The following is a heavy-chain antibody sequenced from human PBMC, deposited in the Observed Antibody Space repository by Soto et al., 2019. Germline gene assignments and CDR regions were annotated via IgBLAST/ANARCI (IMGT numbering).Heavy chain of an antibody. J-gene: IGHJ6*03. D-gene: IGHD3-16*01. CDR2: INSDGSST. CDR1: VFTFSSYW. CDR3: ARVGGSLDYYYYYYMDV. Sequence: SGGSLRLSCAASVFTFSSYWMHWVRQAPGKGLVWVSRINSDGSSTSYADSVKGRFTISRDNAKNTLYLQMNSLRAEDTAVYYCARVGGSLDYYYYYYMDVWGKGTTVTVSS. V-gene: IGHV3-74*01.